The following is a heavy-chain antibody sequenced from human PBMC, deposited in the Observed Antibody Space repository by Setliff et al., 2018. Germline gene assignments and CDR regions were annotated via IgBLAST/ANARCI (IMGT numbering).Heavy chain of an antibody. V-gene: IGHV1-18*01. CDR3: SRLVRYCTVTSCQRASGGEH. D-gene: IGHD2-8*02. CDR2: ISAHNGDT. CDR1: GGAFSTYS. Sequence: ASVKVSCKASGGAFSTYSLSWVRQAPGQGLEWMGWISAHNGDTNYAHKLQGRVTLTTDTSTGTAYMELRSLRSDDTAVYYCSRLVRYCTVTSCQRASGGEHWGQGTLVTVSS. J-gene: IGHJ1*01.